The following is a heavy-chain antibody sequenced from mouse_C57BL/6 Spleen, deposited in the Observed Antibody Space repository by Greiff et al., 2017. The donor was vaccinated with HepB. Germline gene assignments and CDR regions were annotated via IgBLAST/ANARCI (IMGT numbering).Heavy chain of an antibody. V-gene: IGHV1-76*01. CDR3: ARDDGYYRYFDV. J-gene: IGHJ1*03. Sequence: QVQLKESGAELVRPGASVKLSCKASGYTFTDYYINWVKQRPGQGLEWIARIYPGSGNTYYNEKFKGKATLTAEKSSSTAYMQLSSLTSEDSAVYFCARDDGYYRYFDVWGTGTTVTVSS. CDR2: IYPGSGNT. CDR1: GYTFTDYY. D-gene: IGHD2-3*01.